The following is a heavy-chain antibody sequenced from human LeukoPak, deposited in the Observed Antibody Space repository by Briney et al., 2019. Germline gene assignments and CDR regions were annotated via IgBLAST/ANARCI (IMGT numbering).Heavy chain of an antibody. V-gene: IGHV4-59*01. J-gene: IGHJ4*02. CDR2: ISYSGST. CDR1: AGSISTYY. Sequence: PSETLSLTCTVSAGSISTYYWCWIRPPPGKGLELIGYISYSGSTKYNPSLKSRVTISIDTSKNQFSLKLRSVTAADTAIYYCARDWVSLDFWGQGTLVTVSS. CDR3: ARDWVSLDF. D-gene: IGHD2-8*01.